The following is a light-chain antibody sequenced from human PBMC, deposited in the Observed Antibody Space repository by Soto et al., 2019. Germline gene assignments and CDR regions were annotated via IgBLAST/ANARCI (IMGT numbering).Light chain of an antibody. Sequence: EIVLTQSPGTLSLSPGERVTLSCRASQSVNNNYLAWFQQKPGQAPRLLIYGASRRATGIPDRFSGSGSGTDFTLTLSRLEPEDFAVYYCQQYGASPWAFGQGTKVVIK. CDR1: QSVNNNY. J-gene: IGKJ1*01. CDR2: GAS. V-gene: IGKV3-20*01. CDR3: QQYGASPWA.